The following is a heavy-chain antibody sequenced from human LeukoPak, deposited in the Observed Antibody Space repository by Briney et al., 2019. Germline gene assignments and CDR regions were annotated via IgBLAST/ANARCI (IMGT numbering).Heavy chain of an antibody. J-gene: IGHJ6*02. CDR3: ARAPNLYYDSSGYYYPNYYYYGMDV. CDR1: GVSFSGYY. CDR2: INHSGST. Sequence: MSSETLSLTCAVYGVSFSGYYWSWIRQPPGKGLEWIGEINHSGSTNYNPSLKSRVTISVDTSKNQFSLKLSSVTAAGTAVYYCARAPNLYYDSSGYYYPNYYYYGMDVWGQGTTVTVSS. D-gene: IGHD3-22*01. V-gene: IGHV4-34*01.